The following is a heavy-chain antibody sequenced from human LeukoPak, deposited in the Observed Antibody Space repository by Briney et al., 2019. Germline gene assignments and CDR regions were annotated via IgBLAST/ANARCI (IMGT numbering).Heavy chain of an antibody. J-gene: IGHJ4*02. CDR2: LSASGGTT. V-gene: IGHV3-23*01. D-gene: IGHD3-10*01. CDR3: AKPGYYGSGSTHFDY. CDR1: GITFSNYA. Sequence: GGSLRLSCTASGITFSNYAMTWVRQSPGKGLEWVSGLSASGGTTSYADSVKGRFTISRDNSKNMVYLQMNSLRAEDTAVYYCAKPGYYGSGSTHFDYWGQGTLVTVSS.